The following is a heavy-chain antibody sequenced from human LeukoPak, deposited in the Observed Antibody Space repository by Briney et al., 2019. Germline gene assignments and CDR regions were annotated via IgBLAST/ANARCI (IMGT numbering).Heavy chain of an antibody. CDR3: ARDRVGCSSTSCYGGDAFDI. CDR2: ISSSSSYI. J-gene: IGHJ3*02. Sequence: PGGSLRLSCAASGFTFSSYAMNWVRQAPGKGLEWVSSISSSSSYIYYADSVKGRFTISRDNAKNSLYLQMNSLRAEDTAVYYCARDRVGCSSTSCYGGDAFDIWGQGTMVTVSS. D-gene: IGHD2-2*01. CDR1: GFTFSSYA. V-gene: IGHV3-21*01.